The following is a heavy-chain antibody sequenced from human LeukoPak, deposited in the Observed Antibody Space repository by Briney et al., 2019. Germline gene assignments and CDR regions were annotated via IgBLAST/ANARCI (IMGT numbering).Heavy chain of an antibody. J-gene: IGHJ6*02. Sequence: SQTLSLTCTVSGGSISSGGYYWSWIRQHPGKGLEWIGYIYYSGSTYYNPSLKSRVTISVDTSKNQFPLKLSSVTAADTAVYYCARGALEYSSPYYYYYGMDVWGQGTTVTVSS. D-gene: IGHD6-6*01. V-gene: IGHV4-31*03. CDR2: IYYSGST. CDR1: GGSISSGGYY. CDR3: ARGALEYSSPYYYYYGMDV.